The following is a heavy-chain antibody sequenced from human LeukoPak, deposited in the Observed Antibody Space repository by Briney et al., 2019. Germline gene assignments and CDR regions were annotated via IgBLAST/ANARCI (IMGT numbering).Heavy chain of an antibody. CDR1: GFTFSSYE. J-gene: IGHJ4*02. D-gene: IGHD3-22*01. Sequence: GRSLRLSCAAAGFTFSSYEMNWVRQAPGKGLEWVSYISSSGSTIYYAESVKGRFTISRDNAKNSLYLQMNSLRAEDTTVYYCAREGDYYDSSGYPSGGVIDYGGQGTRVTVSS. V-gene: IGHV3-48*03. CDR2: ISSSGSTI. CDR3: AREGDYYDSSGYPSGGVIDY.